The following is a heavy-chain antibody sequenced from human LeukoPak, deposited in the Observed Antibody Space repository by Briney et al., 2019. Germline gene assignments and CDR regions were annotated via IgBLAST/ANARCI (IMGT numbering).Heavy chain of an antibody. D-gene: IGHD3-10*01. Sequence: ASVKVSCKASGYTFTSYGISWVRQAPGQGLEWMGWISAYNGNTNYAQKLQGRVTMTTDTSTSTAYMELRSLRSDDTAVYYCARVAPITMVRDSFSDYYGMDVWGKGPTVTVSS. CDR3: ARVAPITMVRDSFSDYYGMDV. V-gene: IGHV1-18*04. CDR1: GYTFTSYG. CDR2: ISAYNGNT. J-gene: IGHJ6*04.